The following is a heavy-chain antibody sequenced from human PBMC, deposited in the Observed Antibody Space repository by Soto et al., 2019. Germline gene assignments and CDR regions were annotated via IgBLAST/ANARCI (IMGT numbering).Heavy chain of an antibody. D-gene: IGHD2-21*01. Sequence: GGSLRLSCAASGFTFNTFGMHWVRQASGKGLEWISYISSSGSTIYQADSVKGRFSISRDNAMNSLYLQLNSLRAEDTAVYYCARDYEGRRQVALGDPYYYYIDVWGIGTTVTVSS. CDR2: ISSSGSTI. V-gene: IGHV3-48*01. J-gene: IGHJ6*03. CDR1: GFTFNTFG. CDR3: ARDYEGRRQVALGDPYYYYIDV.